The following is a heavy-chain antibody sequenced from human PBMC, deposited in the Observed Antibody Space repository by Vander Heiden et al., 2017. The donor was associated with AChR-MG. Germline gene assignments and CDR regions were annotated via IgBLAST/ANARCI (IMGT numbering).Heavy chain of an antibody. CDR3: ASSLTDYYDSSGYYPYYFDY. Sequence: QVQLVQSGAAVKKPGSSVKVSCKASGGTFSSYAIRGVRQAPGQGLEWMGGIIPIFGTANYAQKFQGRVTITADESTSTAYMELSSLRSEDTAVYYCASSLTDYYDSSGYYPYYFDYWGQGTLVTVSS. V-gene: IGHV1-69*01. CDR2: IIPIFGTA. J-gene: IGHJ4*02. CDR1: GGTFSSYA. D-gene: IGHD3-22*01.